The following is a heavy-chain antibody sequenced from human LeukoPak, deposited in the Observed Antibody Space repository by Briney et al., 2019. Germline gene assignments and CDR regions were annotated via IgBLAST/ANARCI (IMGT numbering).Heavy chain of an antibody. J-gene: IGHJ5*02. CDR1: GFMFSSYG. V-gene: IGHV3-30*02. CDR2: IRYDGSKR. Sequence: PAGSLRLSCAASGFMFSSYGMHWVRQAPGKGLEWVAFIRYDGSKRQHAESVEVRFTTYRDNTKKMLYLQMNNLRHEDTAVYDCAKGGHGGYLDWLHDHWGQGTLVSVSS. D-gene: IGHD3-9*01. CDR3: AKGGHGGYLDWLHDH.